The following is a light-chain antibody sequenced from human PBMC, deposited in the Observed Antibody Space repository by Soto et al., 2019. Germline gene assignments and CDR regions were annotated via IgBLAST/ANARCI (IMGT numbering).Light chain of an antibody. J-gene: IGLJ2*01. CDR2: EAT. CDR1: SSDVGSYNL. CDR3: CSYAGSNNFV. V-gene: IGLV2-23*02. Sequence: QSVLTQPASVSGSPGQSITISCTGTSSDVGSYNLVSWYQHHPGKAPKLLIYEATNRPSGVSDRVSGSRSGNTASLTISGLQAEDEADYYCCSYAGSNNFVFGGVTKLTDL.